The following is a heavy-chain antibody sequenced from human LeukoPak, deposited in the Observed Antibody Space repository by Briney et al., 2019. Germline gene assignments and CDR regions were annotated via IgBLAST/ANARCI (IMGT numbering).Heavy chain of an antibody. CDR2: I. V-gene: IGHV3-33*08. Sequence: GGSLRLSCAASGFTFSSYSMNWVRQAPGKGLEWVAVIKGRFTISRDNSKNTLYLQMSSLRAEDTAVYYCAREATGALDYWGQGTLVTVSS. J-gene: IGHJ4*02. CDR3: AREATGALDY. CDR1: GFTFSSYS.